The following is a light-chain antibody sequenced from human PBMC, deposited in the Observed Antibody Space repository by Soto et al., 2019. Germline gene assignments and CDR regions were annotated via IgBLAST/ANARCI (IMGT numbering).Light chain of an antibody. CDR2: EVV. V-gene: IGLV2-8*01. Sequence: QSALTQPPSASGSPGQSVTISCTGTKNDIGVYDFVSWYQHHPGKAPRLIIYEVVQRPSGVPDRFFGSKSGNRASLTVSGFQAADEADYFCKSNAGSNPYVCGRGTKLTGL. CDR1: KNDIGVYDF. CDR3: KSNAGSNPYV. J-gene: IGLJ1*01.